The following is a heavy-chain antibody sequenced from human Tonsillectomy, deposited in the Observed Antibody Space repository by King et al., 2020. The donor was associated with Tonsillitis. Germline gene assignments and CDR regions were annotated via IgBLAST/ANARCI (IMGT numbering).Heavy chain of an antibody. CDR2: IYYSGST. V-gene: IGHV4-39*01. CDR1: GGSISSSSYY. Sequence: QLQESGPGLVKPSETLSLTCTVSGGSISSSSYYWGWLRQPPGKGLEWIGSIYYSGSTYFNPSLKSRVTISVVTSKNQFSLKLSSVTAADTAVYYCARRPTSLIDYWGQGTLVTVSS. CDR3: ARRPTSLIDY. J-gene: IGHJ4*02.